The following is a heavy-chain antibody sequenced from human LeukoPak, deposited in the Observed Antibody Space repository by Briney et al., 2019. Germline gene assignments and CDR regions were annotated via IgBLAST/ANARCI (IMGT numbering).Heavy chain of an antibody. V-gene: IGHV3-30-3*01. CDR1: GFTFSSYA. CDR3: AREFDYGDYPSFNGMDV. Sequence: PGGSLRLSCAASGFTFSSYAMHWVRQAPGKGLEWVAVISYDGSNKYYADSVKGRFTISRDNSKNTLYLQMNSLRAEDTAVYYCAREFDYGDYPSFNGMDVWGQGTTVTVSS. D-gene: IGHD4-17*01. CDR2: ISYDGSNK. J-gene: IGHJ6*02.